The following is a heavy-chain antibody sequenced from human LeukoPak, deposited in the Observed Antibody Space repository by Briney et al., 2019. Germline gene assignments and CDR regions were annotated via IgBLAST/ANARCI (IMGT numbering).Heavy chain of an antibody. D-gene: IGHD2-15*01. V-gene: IGHV4-59*01. J-gene: IGHJ4*02. Sequence: SSETLSLTCTVSGGSINSYYWSWIRQPPGKGLEWIGYIYYSGSTNYNPSLKSRVTISVDTSKNQFSLKLSSVTAADTAVYYCARRYCSGGSCYSALDYWGQGALVTVSS. CDR1: GGSINSYY. CDR3: ARRYCSGGSCYSALDY. CDR2: IYYSGST.